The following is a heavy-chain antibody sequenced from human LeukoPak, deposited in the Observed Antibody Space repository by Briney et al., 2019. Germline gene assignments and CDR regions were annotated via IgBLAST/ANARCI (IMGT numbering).Heavy chain of an antibody. D-gene: IGHD2/OR15-2a*01. CDR3: ARVWDPIVYPPICYFDY. Sequence: GASVKVSCKASGGTFSSYAISWVRQAPGQGLEWMGWISAYNGNTNYAQKLQGRVTMTTDTSTSTAYMELRSLRSDDTAVYYCARVWDPIVYPPICYFDYWGQGTLVTVSS. CDR2: ISAYNGNT. CDR1: GGTFSSYA. V-gene: IGHV1-18*01. J-gene: IGHJ4*02.